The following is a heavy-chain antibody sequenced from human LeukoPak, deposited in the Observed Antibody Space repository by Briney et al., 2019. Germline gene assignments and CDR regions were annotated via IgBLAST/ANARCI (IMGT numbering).Heavy chain of an antibody. Sequence: SVKVSCKASGGTFSSYAISWVRQAPGQGLEWMGGIIPIFGTANYAQKFQGRVTITADESTSTAYMELSSLRSEDPAVYYSAKVEGYSSTLSYWGQGTLVTVSS. V-gene: IGHV1-69*13. CDR1: GGTFSSYA. CDR3: AKVEGYSSTLSY. CDR2: IIPIFGTA. J-gene: IGHJ4*02. D-gene: IGHD6-13*01.